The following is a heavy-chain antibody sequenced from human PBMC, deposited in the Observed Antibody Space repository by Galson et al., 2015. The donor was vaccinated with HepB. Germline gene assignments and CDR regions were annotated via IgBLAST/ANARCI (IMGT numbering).Heavy chain of an antibody. D-gene: IGHD2-2*01. J-gene: IGHJ4*02. CDR3: ARIRCSSTSCYYFDF. V-gene: IGHV2-70*17. CDR1: GFSLTTTGMC. CDR2: IDWDDDE. Sequence: PALVKPTQTLTLTCNFSGFSLTTTGMCVTWIRQPPGKALQWLARIDWDDDEFYSPSLKTRLNISKDTSKNQVVLTMTNMDPGDTGTYYCARIRCSSTSCYYFDFWGQGTLVTVSS.